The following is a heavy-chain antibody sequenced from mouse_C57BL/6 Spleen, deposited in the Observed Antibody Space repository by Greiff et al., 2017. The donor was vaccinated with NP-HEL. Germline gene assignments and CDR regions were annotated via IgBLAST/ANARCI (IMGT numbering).Heavy chain of an antibody. CDR2: IDPETGGT. J-gene: IGHJ2*01. V-gene: IGHV1-15*01. CDR1: GYTFTDYE. CDR3: TRRYDYFDY. Sequence: QVQLQQSGAELVRPGASVTLSCKASGYTFTDYEMHWVKQTPVHGLEWIGAIDPETGGTAYNQKFKGKAILTADKSSSTAYMALRGLTSEDSAVYYCTRRYDYFDYWGQGTTLTVSS. D-gene: IGHD2-14*01.